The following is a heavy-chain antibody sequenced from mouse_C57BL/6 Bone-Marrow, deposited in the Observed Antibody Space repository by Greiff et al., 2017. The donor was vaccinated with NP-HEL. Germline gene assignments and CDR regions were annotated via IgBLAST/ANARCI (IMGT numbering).Heavy chain of an antibody. CDR3: AKRDYGSSYTSYWYFDV. Sequence: VQRVESGPGLVAPSQSLSITCTVSGFSLTSYGVSWVRQPPGKGLEWLGVIWGGGSTHYHSALISRLCLSKDNSKSQVFLKLNSLQTGDTTTYYCAKRDYGSSYTSYWYFDVWCTGTTVTVAS. V-gene: IGHV2-3*01. CDR1: GFSLTSYG. D-gene: IGHD1-1*01. J-gene: IGHJ1*03. CDR2: IWGGGST.